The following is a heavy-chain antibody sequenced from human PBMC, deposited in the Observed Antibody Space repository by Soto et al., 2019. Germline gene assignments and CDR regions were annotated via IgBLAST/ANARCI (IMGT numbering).Heavy chain of an antibody. CDR2: IRGRADST. CDR3: AARAYYYGSSAYYDEAFDI. J-gene: IGHJ3*02. D-gene: IGHD3-22*01. V-gene: IGHV3-23*01. Sequence: EVQLLESGGGLVQPGGSLRLSCAASGFTFSIYAMNWVRQAPGKGLEWVSAIRGRADSTYYADSVKGRLTISRDSSKNTVYLQMNSLRAEDTAVYYCAARAYYYGSSAYYDEAFDIWGQGTMVTVSS. CDR1: GFTFSIYA.